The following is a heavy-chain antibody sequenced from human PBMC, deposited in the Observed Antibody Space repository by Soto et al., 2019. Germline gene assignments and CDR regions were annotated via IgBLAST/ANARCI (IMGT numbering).Heavy chain of an antibody. J-gene: IGHJ6*02. CDR3: ARGPPAEWSQNYYGMDV. Sequence: QVQLVQSGAEVKKPWSSVKVSCKASGGTFSSYAISWVRQAPGQGLEWKGGIIPIFGTANYAQKFQGRVTIHADESTSTAYMELSSLISEDTAVYYCARGPPAEWSQNYYGMDVWCQGTTVTVSS. V-gene: IGHV1-69*01. CDR2: IIPIFGTA. D-gene: IGHD3-3*01. CDR1: GGTFSSYA.